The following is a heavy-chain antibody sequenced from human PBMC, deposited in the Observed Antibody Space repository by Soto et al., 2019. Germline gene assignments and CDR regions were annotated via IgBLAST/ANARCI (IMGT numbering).Heavy chain of an antibody. CDR2: ISGSGGST. Sequence: QPGGSLRLSCAASGFTFSSYAMSWVRQAPGKGLEWVSAISGSGGSTYYADSVKGRFTISRDNSKNTLYLQMNSLRAEDTAVYYCAKSFRITIFGVVGDPYDYWGQGTLVTVSS. J-gene: IGHJ4*02. CDR3: AKSFRITIFGVVGDPYDY. V-gene: IGHV3-23*01. CDR1: GFTFSSYA. D-gene: IGHD3-3*01.